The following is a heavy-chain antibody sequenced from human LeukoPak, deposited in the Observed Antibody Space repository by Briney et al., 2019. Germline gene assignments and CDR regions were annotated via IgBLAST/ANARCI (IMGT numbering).Heavy chain of an antibody. CDR3: ARLECSSTNCYGNYGMDV. J-gene: IGHJ6*02. V-gene: IGHV4-39*01. CDR1: GGSISTSSYY. CDR2: IYYLGTT. D-gene: IGHD2-2*01. Sequence: SETLSLTCTVSGGSISTSSYYWGWIRQSPGKGMEWIGSIYYLGTTYYNPSLKSRVTISVDTSQKQFSLKLSSVTAADTAVYYCARLECSSTNCYGNYGMDVWGQGTTVTVSS.